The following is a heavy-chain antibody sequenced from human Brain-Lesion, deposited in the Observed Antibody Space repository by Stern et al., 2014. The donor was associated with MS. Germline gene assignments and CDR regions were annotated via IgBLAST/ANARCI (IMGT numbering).Heavy chain of an antibody. Sequence: EVQLVESGGGFIQPGGSLRLSCAASGFTFSNSWMHWVRQAPGKGLVWVSRINRDGSTATYAESVKGRFTISRDNAKNTLYLKMSSLRAEDTAVYYCTILSGPYDHWGQGTLVTVSS. CDR1: GFTFSNSW. CDR3: TILSGPYDH. CDR2: INRDGSTA. V-gene: IGHV3-74*02. J-gene: IGHJ4*02. D-gene: IGHD3-10*01.